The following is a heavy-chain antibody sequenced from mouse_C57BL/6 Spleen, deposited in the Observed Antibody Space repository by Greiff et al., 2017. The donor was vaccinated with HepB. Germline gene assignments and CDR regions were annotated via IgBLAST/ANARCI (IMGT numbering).Heavy chain of an antibody. Sequence: VQLQQSGAELVRPGASVTLSCKASGYTFTDYEMHWVKQTPVHGLEWIGAIDPETGGTAYNQKFKGKAILTADKSSSTAYMELRSLTSEDSAVYYCTRNCYGSSQFDYWGQGTTLTVSS. CDR3: TRNCYGSSQFDY. J-gene: IGHJ2*01. V-gene: IGHV1-15*01. D-gene: IGHD1-1*01. CDR1: GYTFTDYE. CDR2: IDPETGGT.